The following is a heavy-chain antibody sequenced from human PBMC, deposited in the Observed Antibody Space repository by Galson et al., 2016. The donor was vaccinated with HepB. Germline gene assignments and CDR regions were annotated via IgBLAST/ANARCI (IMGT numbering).Heavy chain of an antibody. J-gene: IGHJ4*02. D-gene: IGHD1-26*01. V-gene: IGHV3-53*04. Sequence: SLRLSCAASGFSVSSSYMTWVRQAPGKGLEWVSVIYTGGATYYADSVKGRFTISGHNSKNTLFLQMNSLRDEDTAVYHCARGLVGSTTAFESWGQGTLVAVSS. CDR1: GFSVSSSY. CDR2: IYTGGAT. CDR3: ARGLVGSTTAFES.